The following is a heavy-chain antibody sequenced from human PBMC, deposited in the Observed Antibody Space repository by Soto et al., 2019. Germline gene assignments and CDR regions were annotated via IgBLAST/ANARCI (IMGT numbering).Heavy chain of an antibody. J-gene: IGHJ3*02. CDR1: GYTFTDYH. Sequence: ASVKVSCKPSGYTFTDYHIYWVRQAPGQGLEWVGWINPIFGTANYAQRLQGRVTITADKSTSTAYMELSSLRSEDTAVYYCARDLLGYQTRCGGDCYSFGGAFDIWGQGTMVTVSS. D-gene: IGHD2-21*02. CDR2: INPIFGTA. V-gene: IGHV1-69*06. CDR3: ARDLLGYQTRCGGDCYSFGGAFDI.